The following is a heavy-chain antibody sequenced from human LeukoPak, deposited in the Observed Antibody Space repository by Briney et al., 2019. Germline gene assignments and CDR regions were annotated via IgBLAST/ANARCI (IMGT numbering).Heavy chain of an antibody. D-gene: IGHD3-3*01. V-gene: IGHV4-59*01. CDR2: IYYSGST. Sequence: ASEILSLTCTVSGGSISSYYWSWIRQPPGKGLELIGYIYYSGSTNYNPSLKSRVTISVDTSRTQFSLKLSPVTAADTAVYYCASSTRFGVVDYWGQGILVTVSS. J-gene: IGHJ4*02. CDR1: GGSISSYY. CDR3: ASSTRFGVVDY.